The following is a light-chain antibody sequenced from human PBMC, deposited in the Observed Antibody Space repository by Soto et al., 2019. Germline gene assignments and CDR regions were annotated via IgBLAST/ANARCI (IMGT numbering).Light chain of an antibody. J-gene: IGLJ2*01. V-gene: IGLV2-14*01. CDR1: SSDVGAYNY. CDR2: EVN. Sequence: QSALTQPASVSGSPGQPITISCTGTSSDVGAYNYVSWYQLHPGKAPKLMIYEVNNRPSGVSHRFSGSKSGNTASLTFSGLQAEDEADYYCSSYTSSTTLDVVFGGGTKVTVL. CDR3: SSYTSSTTLDVV.